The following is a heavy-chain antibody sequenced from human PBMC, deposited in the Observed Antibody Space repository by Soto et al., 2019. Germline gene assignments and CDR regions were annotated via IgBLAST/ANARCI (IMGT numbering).Heavy chain of an antibody. CDR3: ARYSSSSYGMDV. Sequence: QVQLVESGGGVVQPGRSLRLSCAASGFTFSSYAMHWVRQAPGKGPEWVAVISYDGSNKYYADSVKGRFTISRDNSKNTLYLQMNSLRAEDTAVYYCARYSSSSYGMDVWGQGTTVTVSS. J-gene: IGHJ6*02. CDR1: GFTFSSYA. CDR2: ISYDGSNK. D-gene: IGHD6-6*01. V-gene: IGHV3-30-3*01.